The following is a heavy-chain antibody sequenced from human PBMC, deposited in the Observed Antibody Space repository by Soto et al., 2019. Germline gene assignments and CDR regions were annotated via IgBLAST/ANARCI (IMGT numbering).Heavy chain of an antibody. D-gene: IGHD1-1*01. CDR1: GFMLTTNY. Sequence: GGSLRLSWLASGFMLTTNYMYWVPQEPAKGPEWVSVIYSICDILYADSVNSRFTISRDTSENMVYLQMNNLSAEYRSVHFCVPRNCSWVFDYWCPGTLVTVSS. J-gene: IGHJ4*01. CDR2: IYSICDI. V-gene: IGHV3-53*01. CDR3: VPRNCSWVFDY.